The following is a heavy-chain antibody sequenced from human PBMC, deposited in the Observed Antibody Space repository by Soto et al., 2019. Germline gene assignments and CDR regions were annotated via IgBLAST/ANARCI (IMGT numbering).Heavy chain of an antibody. CDR3: ARGRIVVVPAGASYYYYGTDV. D-gene: IGHD2-2*01. CDR2: INHSGST. J-gene: IGHJ6*02. Sequence: PSETLSLTCSFSGGSISSGYYWSWIRQPPGKGLEWIGEINHSGSTNYNPPLKSRVTISVDTSKNQLSLKLSSVTAADTAVYYCARGRIVVVPAGASYYYYGTDVWGQGTTVTVSS. CDR1: GGSISSGYY. V-gene: IGHV4-34*01.